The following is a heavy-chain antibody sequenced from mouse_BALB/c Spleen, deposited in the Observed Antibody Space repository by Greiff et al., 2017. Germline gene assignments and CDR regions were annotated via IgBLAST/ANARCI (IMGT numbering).Heavy chain of an antibody. Sequence: EVKLVESGGGLVQPGGSRKLSCAASGFTFSSFGMHWVRQAPEKGLEWVAYISSGSSTIYYADTVKGRFTISRDNPKNTLFLQMTSLRSEDTAMYYCARGGAYYGNHYYAMDYWGQGTSVTVSS. CDR1: GFTFSSFG. CDR3: ARGGAYYGNHYYAMDY. J-gene: IGHJ4*01. D-gene: IGHD2-10*01. CDR2: ISSGSSTI. V-gene: IGHV5-17*02.